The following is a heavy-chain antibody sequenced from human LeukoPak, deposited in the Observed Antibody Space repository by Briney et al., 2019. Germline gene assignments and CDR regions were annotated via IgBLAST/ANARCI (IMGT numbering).Heavy chain of an antibody. D-gene: IGHD5-18*01. J-gene: IGHJ4*02. CDR3: AAYSYGYLYYFDY. Sequence: SETLSLTCAAYGGSFSGYYWSWIRQPPGKGLEWIGEINHSGSTNYNPSLKSRVTISVDTSKNQFSLKLSSVTAADTAVYYCAAYSYGYLYYFDYWGQGTLVTVSS. CDR1: GGSFSGYY. CDR2: INHSGST. V-gene: IGHV4-34*01.